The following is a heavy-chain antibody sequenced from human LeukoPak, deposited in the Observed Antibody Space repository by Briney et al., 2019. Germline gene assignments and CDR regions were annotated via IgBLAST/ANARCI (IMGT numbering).Heavy chain of an antibody. CDR3: ARDAYIAVAGTAYYYYGMDV. CDR1: GFTPSTYW. D-gene: IGHD6-19*01. V-gene: IGHV3-7*03. CDR2: IKQDVSEK. Sequence: GGSLRLSCAASGFTPSTYWMSWVRQAPGKGLEGWANIKQDVSEKYYVDSVKARFTISRDNAKNSLYLQMNSLRAEDTAVYYCARDAYIAVAGTAYYYYGMDVWGKGTTVTVSS. J-gene: IGHJ6*04.